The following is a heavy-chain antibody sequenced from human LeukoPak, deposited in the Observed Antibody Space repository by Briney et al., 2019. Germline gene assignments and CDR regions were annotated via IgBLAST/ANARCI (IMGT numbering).Heavy chain of an antibody. CDR1: GFTFSTYS. J-gene: IGHJ4*02. CDR2: IRRDSSDI. D-gene: IGHD3-22*01. CDR3: ARDPNYYDSDELDY. Sequence: PGGSLRLSCAASGFTFSTYSMNWVRQAPGKGLEWISFIRRDSSDIYYADSVKGRFTISRDNAKNSLYLQMNSLRVEDTAVYYCARDPNYYDSDELDYWGQGTLVTVSS. V-gene: IGHV3-48*01.